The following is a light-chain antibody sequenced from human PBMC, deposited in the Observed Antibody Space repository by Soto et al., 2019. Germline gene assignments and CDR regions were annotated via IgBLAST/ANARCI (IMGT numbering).Light chain of an antibody. CDR2: GAS. Sequence: EIVMTQSPATLSVSPGETATLSCRASQSVYNNLAWYQQRPGQAPRLLIHGASTRATGVPAKVSGSGSGTEFTLTISSLQSEDFAVYYCQQYNNWPPITFGQGTRLEIK. J-gene: IGKJ5*01. CDR1: QSVYNN. CDR3: QQYNNWPPIT. V-gene: IGKV3-15*01.